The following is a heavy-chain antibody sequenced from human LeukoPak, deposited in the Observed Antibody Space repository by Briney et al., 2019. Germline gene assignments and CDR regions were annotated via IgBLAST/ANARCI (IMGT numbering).Heavy chain of an antibody. D-gene: IGHD5-24*01. V-gene: IGHV4-34*01. CDR2: INHSGST. CDR3: AHDGYNERAFFDY. CDR1: GGSFSGYY. Sequence: SETLSLTCAVYGGSFSGYYWSWIRQPLGKGLGWIGEINHSGSTNYNPSLKSRVTISVDTSKNQFSLKLSSVTAADTAVYYCAHDGYNERAFFDYWGQGTLVTVSS. J-gene: IGHJ4*02.